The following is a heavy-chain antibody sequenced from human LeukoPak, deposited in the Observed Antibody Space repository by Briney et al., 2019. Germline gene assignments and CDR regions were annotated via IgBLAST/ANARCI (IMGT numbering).Heavy chain of an antibody. CDR3: ARDDSSGPSAFDI. CDR1: GGSISSSTYY. D-gene: IGHD3-22*01. V-gene: IGHV4-39*07. Sequence: SETLSLTCTVSGGSISSSTYYWGWIRQPPGKGLEWIGSIYYSGSTYYNPSLKSRVTISVDTSKNQFSLKLSSVTAADTAVYYCARDDSSGPSAFDIWGQATMVTVSP. J-gene: IGHJ3*02. CDR2: IYYSGST.